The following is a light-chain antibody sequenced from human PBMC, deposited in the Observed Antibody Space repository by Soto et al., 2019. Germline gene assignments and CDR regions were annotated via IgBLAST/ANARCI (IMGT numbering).Light chain of an antibody. CDR2: GAS. J-gene: IGKJ4*01. CDR1: QSVSSSY. CDR3: QQYGSFFT. V-gene: IGKV3-20*01. Sequence: EIVFTQSPGTLSLSPGERATLSCRASQSVSSSYLAWYQQKPGQAPRLLIYGASSRATGIPDRFSGSGSGTDFTLTISRLEPEDFAVYYCQQYGSFFTFGGGTKVDIK.